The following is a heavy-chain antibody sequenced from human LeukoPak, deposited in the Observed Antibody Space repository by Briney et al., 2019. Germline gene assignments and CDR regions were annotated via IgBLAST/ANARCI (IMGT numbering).Heavy chain of an antibody. J-gene: IGHJ4*02. D-gene: IGHD3-22*01. CDR2: IYTSGST. Sequence: SQTRSLTCTVSGGSISSGSYYWSWIRQPAGKGLEWIGRIYTSGSTNYNPSLKSRVTISVDTSKNQFSLKLSSVTAADTAVYYCARDHYYDSSGHNYFDYWGQGTLVTVSS. CDR1: GGSISSGSYY. CDR3: ARDHYYDSSGHNYFDY. V-gene: IGHV4-61*02.